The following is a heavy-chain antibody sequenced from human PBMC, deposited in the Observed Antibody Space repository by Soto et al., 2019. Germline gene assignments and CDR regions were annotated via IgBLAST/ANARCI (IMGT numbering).Heavy chain of an antibody. CDR1: GGSISSSSYY. CDR2: IYYSGST. D-gene: IGHD3-3*01. J-gene: IGHJ4*02. V-gene: IGHV4-39*01. CDR3: ARHGSGGEETYYDFWSGYYWALDY. Sequence: QLQLQESGPGLVKPSETLSLTCTVSGGSISSSSYYWGWIRQPPGKGLEWIGSIYYSGSTYYNPSLKSRVTISVDTSKNQFSLKLSSVTAADTAVYYCARHGSGGEETYYDFWSGYYWALDYWGQGTLVTVSS.